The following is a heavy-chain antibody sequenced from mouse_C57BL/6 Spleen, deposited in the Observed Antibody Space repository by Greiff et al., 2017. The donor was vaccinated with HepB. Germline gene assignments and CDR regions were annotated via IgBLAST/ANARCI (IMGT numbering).Heavy chain of an antibody. Sequence: VQLQQSGPELVKPGASVKIPCKASGYTFTDYNMDWVKQSHGKSLEWIGDINPNNGGTIYNQKFKGKATLTVDKSSSTAYMELRSLTSEDTAVYYCASLLRYAMDYWGQGTSVTVSS. D-gene: IGHD1-1*01. CDR2: INPNNGGT. V-gene: IGHV1-18*01. CDR1: GYTFTDYN. J-gene: IGHJ4*01. CDR3: ASLLRYAMDY.